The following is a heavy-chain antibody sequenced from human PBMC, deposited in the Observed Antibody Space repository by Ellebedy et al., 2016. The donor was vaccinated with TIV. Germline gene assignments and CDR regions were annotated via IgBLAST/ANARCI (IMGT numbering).Heavy chain of an antibody. CDR1: GFTFDDYA. CDR3: ARGGSGGTSVLWFLDV. J-gene: IGHJ6*02. D-gene: IGHD2-21*01. CDR2: ISWNSGSI. Sequence: GGSLRLSXAASGFTFDDYAMHWVRQAPGKGLEWVSGISWNSGSIGYADSVKGRFTISRDSAKTSLYLEMNSLRVEDTAVYYCARGGSGGTSVLWFLDVWGHGTTVTVSS. V-gene: IGHV3-9*01.